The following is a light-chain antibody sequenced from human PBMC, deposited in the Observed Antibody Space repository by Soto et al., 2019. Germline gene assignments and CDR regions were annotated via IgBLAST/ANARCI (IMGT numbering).Light chain of an antibody. CDR3: SSYTTTDTYV. CDR2: EVI. V-gene: IGLV2-14*01. J-gene: IGLJ1*01. CDR1: TSDLAGYNY. Sequence: QSVLTQPASVSGSPGQSITISCTGTTSDLAGYNYVSWYQQYPGKAPKLMIYEVINRSSGVSNRFSGSKSANSASLTISGLQAEDEADYYCSSYTTTDTYVFGTGTQLTVL.